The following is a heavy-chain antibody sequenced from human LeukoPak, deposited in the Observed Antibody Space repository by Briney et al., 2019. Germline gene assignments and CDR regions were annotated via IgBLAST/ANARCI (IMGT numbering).Heavy chain of an antibody. D-gene: IGHD6-13*01. V-gene: IGHV1-69*01. CDR2: IIPIFGTA. CDR1: GGTFSSYA. CDR3: ARGTYSSSWEGYYFDY. Sequence: ASVKVSCKASGGTFSSYAISWVRQAPGQGLEWMGGIIPIFGTANYAQKFQGRVTITADESTSTAYMELSSLRSEDTAVYYCARGTYSSSWEGYYFDYWGQGTLVTVSS. J-gene: IGHJ4*02.